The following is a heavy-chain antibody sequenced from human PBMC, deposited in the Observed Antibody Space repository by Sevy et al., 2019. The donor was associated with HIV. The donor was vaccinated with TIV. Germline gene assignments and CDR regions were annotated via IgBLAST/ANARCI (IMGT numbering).Heavy chain of an antibody. Sequence: SETLSLTCTVSGGSISSNYWSWIRQPAGKGLEWIGRIYTNANTNYSPSLKSRVTMSLDTSKNQFSLNLSSVTAADTAVHYCAKGSSWYTWFDPWGQGTLVTVSS. CDR2: IYTNANT. CDR3: AKGSSWYTWFDP. D-gene: IGHD6-13*01. J-gene: IGHJ5*02. CDR1: GGSISSNY. V-gene: IGHV4-4*07.